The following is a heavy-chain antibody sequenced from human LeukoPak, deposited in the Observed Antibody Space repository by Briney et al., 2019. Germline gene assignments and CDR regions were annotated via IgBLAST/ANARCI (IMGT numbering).Heavy chain of an antibody. J-gene: IGHJ6*02. CDR3: ARDRRYYDSSGYFPRYYYYGMDV. CDR1: GGSFSGYY. D-gene: IGHD3-22*01. CDR2: INHSGST. V-gene: IGHV4-34*01. Sequence: SETLSLTCAVYGGSFSGYYWSWIRQPPGKGLEWIGEINHSGSTNYNPSLKSRVTISVDTSKNQFSLKLSSVTAADTAVYYCARDRRYYDSSGYFPRYYYYGMDVWGQGTTVTVSS.